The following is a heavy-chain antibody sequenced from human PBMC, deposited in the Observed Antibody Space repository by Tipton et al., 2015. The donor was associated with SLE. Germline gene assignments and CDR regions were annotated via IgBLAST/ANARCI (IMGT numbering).Heavy chain of an antibody. V-gene: IGHV4-59*08. J-gene: IGHJ2*01. CDR3: ARRRYSSSSRPYWYFDL. CDR1: GGFISSYY. D-gene: IGHD6-6*01. Sequence: TLSLTCTVSGGFISSYYWSWIRQPPGKGLEWIGYIYYSGSTNYNPSLKSRVTISVDTSKNQFSLKLSSVTAADTAVYYCARRRYSSSSRPYWYFDLWGRGTLVTVSS. CDR2: IYYSGST.